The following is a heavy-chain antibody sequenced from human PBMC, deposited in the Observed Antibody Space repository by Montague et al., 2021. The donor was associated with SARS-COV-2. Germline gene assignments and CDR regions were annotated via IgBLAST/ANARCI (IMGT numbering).Heavy chain of an antibody. J-gene: IGHJ6*02. CDR2: IYSGGST. Sequence: SLRLSCAASGFTVSSNYMSWVRQAPGKGLEWASVIYSGGSTYYADSVKGRFTIFRDNSKNTLYLQMNSLRAEDTAVYYCARDRPLLWFGEPLDYYGMDVWGQGTTVTVSS. V-gene: IGHV3-53*01. CDR1: GFTVSSNY. CDR3: ARDRPLLWFGEPLDYYGMDV. D-gene: IGHD3-10*01.